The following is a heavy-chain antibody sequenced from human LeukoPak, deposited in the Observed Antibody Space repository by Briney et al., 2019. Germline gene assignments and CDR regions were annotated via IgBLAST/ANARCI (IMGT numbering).Heavy chain of an antibody. CDR1: GGSISSSNYY. V-gene: IGHV4-39*07. Sequence: PSETLSPTCTVSGGSISSSNYYWGWIRQPPGKGLEWIGSIYYSGSTYYNPSLKSRLTISVDTSKNQFSLKLSSVTAADTAVYYCARVLVDCSGGSCYYFDYWGQGTLVTVSS. CDR2: IYYSGST. J-gene: IGHJ4*02. CDR3: ARVLVDCSGGSCYYFDY. D-gene: IGHD2-15*01.